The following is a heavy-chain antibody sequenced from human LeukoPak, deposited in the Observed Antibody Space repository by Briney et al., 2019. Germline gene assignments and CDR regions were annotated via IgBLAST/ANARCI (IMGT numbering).Heavy chain of an antibody. Sequence: GGSLRLSCAASGFTFDDYAMHWVRQAPGKGLEWVSGISWNSGSIGYADSVKGRFTISRDNAKNSLYLQMNSLRAEDTALYYCAKDIEQQLALFDYWGQGTLVTVSS. CDR2: ISWNSGSI. CDR3: AKDIEQQLALFDY. V-gene: IGHV3-9*01. CDR1: GFTFDDYA. D-gene: IGHD6-13*01. J-gene: IGHJ4*02.